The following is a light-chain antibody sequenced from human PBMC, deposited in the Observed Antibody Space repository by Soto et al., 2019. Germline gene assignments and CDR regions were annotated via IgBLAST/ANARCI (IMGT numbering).Light chain of an antibody. CDR3: QQANSFPIT. CDR2: AAS. CDR1: QGISRW. J-gene: IGKJ5*01. Sequence: DIQMTQSPSSESASVGDRVNITCRASQGISRWLAWYQQKPGKAPKLLIYAASSLQSGVPSRFSGSGSGTDFTLTISSLQPEDFATYYCQQANSFPITFGQGTRLEIK. V-gene: IGKV1-12*01.